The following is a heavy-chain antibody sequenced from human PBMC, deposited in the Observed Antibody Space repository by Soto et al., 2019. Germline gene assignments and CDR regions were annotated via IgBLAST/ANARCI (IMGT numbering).Heavy chain of an antibody. D-gene: IGHD2-2*02. CDR2: ISSSRSYI. J-gene: IGHJ6*02. V-gene: IGHV3-21*01. CDR3: PREDENRQYCTSTSCYTRTQYGMDV. Sequence: GGSLRLSCAASGFTFSSYSMNWVRKAPGKGLEWVSSISSSRSYIYYADSVKGRFTISRDNAKNSLYLQMNSLRAEDTAVYYCPREDENRQYCTSTSCYTRTQYGMDVWGQGTTVTVSS. CDR1: GFTFSSYS.